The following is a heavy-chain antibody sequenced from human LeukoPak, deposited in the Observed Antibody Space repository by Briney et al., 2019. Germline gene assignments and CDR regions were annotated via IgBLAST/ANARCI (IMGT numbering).Heavy chain of an antibody. D-gene: IGHD6-6*01. CDR3: AKDRGTSSSAYGMDV. CDR1: GFTFSSYG. CDR2: ISYDAGNK. J-gene: IGHJ6*02. V-gene: IGHV3-30*18. Sequence: PGGSLRLSCAASGFTFSSYGMHWVRQAPGKGLEWVAVISYDAGNKYSADSAKGRFTISRDNSQNTLYLQMNSLRAEDTAVYYCAKDRGTSSSAYGMDVWGQGTTVTVSS.